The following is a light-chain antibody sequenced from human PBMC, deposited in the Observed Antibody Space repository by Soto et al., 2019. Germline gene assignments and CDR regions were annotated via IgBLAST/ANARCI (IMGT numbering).Light chain of an antibody. CDR1: QGISNY. V-gene: IGKV1-33*01. CDR3: QQYDF. J-gene: IGKJ3*01. Sequence: DIQMTQSPSSLSASVGDRVTITCQASQGISNYLKWYQQKPGKAPKLVIYDASNLETGVPSRFSGSGSATDFTCTNSSLLPEDIATYYCQQYDFFGHGTKLDIK. CDR2: DAS.